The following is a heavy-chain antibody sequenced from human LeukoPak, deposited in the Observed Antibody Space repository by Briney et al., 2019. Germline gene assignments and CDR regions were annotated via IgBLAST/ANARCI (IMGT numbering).Heavy chain of an antibody. D-gene: IGHD1-26*01. CDR1: GFTFSDYY. CDR2: ISSSGSTI. J-gene: IGHJ4*02. V-gene: IGHV3-11*04. CDR3: ARDRVGATVYYFDY. Sequence: GGSLRLSCAASGFTFSDYYMSWIRQAPGKGLEWVSYISSSGSTIYYADSVKGRFTISRDNAKDSLYLQMNSLRAEDTAVYYCARDRVGATVYYFDYWGQGTLVTVSS.